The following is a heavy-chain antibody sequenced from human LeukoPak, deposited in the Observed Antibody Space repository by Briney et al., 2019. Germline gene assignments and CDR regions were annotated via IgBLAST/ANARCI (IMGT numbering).Heavy chain of an antibody. CDR1: GGSISSYY. CDR2: IYYSGST. V-gene: IGHV4-59*12. D-gene: IGHD6-13*01. Sequence: SETLSLTCTVSGGSISSYYWSWIRQPPGKGLEWIGYIYYSGSTYYSPSLKSRVTISVDKSKNQFSLKLSSVTAADTAVYYCASSRYSSSWYVLDYWGQGTLVTVSS. J-gene: IGHJ4*02. CDR3: ASSRYSSSWYVLDY.